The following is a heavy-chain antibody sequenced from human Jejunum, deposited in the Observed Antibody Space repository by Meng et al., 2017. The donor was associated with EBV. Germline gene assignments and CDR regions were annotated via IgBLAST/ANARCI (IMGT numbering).Heavy chain of an antibody. CDR1: GYTFTDFF. D-gene: IGHD2-15*01. CDR3: ARDPSLHCSGGSCYPDH. V-gene: IGHV1-2*06. Sequence: QVQLVQSGAEVKKPGXSVKVSCMASGYTFTDFFVHWVRQAPGQGLEWMGRINPNSGVTNYEQKFQGRVTMTRDTSISTAYMELSGLRSDDTAFYYCARDPSLHCSGGSCYPDHWGQGTLVTVSS. J-gene: IGHJ4*02. CDR2: INPNSGVT.